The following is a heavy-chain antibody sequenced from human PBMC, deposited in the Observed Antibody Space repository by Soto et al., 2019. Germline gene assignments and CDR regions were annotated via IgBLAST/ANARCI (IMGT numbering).Heavy chain of an antibody. D-gene: IGHD3-16*01. J-gene: IGHJ2*01. V-gene: IGHV3-30*03. CDR1: GVTFKDYG. CDR2: ISYDGKQT. CDR3: ARDGWGSNWYFDL. Sequence: GGSLRLSCGAPGVTFKDYGMHWVRQAPGKGLEWVAVISYDGKQTYYADPVKGRFTISKDKSKRTLFLQMNSLRVDDTAVYYCARDGWGSNWYFDLWGRGTLVTVSS.